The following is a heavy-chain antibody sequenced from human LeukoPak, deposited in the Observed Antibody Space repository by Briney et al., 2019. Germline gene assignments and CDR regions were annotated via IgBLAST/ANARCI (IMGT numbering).Heavy chain of an antibody. Sequence: PSETLSLTCAVYGGSFSGYYWSWIRQPPGKGLEWIGEINHSGSTNYNPSLKSRVTISVDTSKNQFSLKLSSVTAADTAVYYCARGSIRPGSYNYFDYWGQGTLVTVSS. J-gene: IGHJ4*02. CDR3: ARGSIRPGSYNYFDY. V-gene: IGHV4-34*01. D-gene: IGHD3-10*01. CDR1: GGSFSGYY. CDR2: INHSGST.